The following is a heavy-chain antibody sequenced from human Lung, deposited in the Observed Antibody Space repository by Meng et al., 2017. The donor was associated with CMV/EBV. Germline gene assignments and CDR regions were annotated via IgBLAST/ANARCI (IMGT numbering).Heavy chain of an antibody. V-gene: IGHV3-23*03. CDR3: ARGGYDYVWGSLDY. J-gene: IGHJ4*02. Sequence: GGPXRLXCAASGFTFSSYAMSWVRQAPGKGLEWVSVIYSGGSSTYYADSVKGRFTISRDNSKNTLYLQMNSLRAEDTAVYYCARGGYDYVWGSLDYWGKG. CDR2: IYSGGSST. D-gene: IGHD3-16*01. CDR1: GFTFSSYA.